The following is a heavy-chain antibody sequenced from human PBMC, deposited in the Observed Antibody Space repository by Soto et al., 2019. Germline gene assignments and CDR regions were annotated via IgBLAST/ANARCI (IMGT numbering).Heavy chain of an antibody. CDR1: GGSISSYY. Sequence: QVQLQESGPGLVKPSETLSLTCTVSGGSISSYYWSWIRQPAGKGLEWIGRIYTSGSTNYNPSLKSRVTMSVDTSKNQFSLKLSSVTAADTAVYYCARDRVYCSSTSCSRYNWFDPWGQGTLVTVSS. J-gene: IGHJ5*02. D-gene: IGHD2-2*01. CDR2: IYTSGST. CDR3: ARDRVYCSSTSCSRYNWFDP. V-gene: IGHV4-4*07.